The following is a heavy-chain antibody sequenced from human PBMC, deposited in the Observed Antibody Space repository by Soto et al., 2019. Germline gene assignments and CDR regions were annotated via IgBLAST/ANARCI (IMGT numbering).Heavy chain of an antibody. J-gene: IGHJ6*02. V-gene: IGHV3-30-3*01. CDR2: ISYDGSNK. D-gene: IGHD1-26*01. Sequence: GGSRRLSCAASGFTFSSYAMHWVRQAPGKGLEWVAVISYDGSNKYYADSVKGRFTISRDNSKNTLYLQMNSLRAEDTAVYYCARDRIVGVLGYGMDVWGQGTTVTVSS. CDR3: ARDRIVGVLGYGMDV. CDR1: GFTFSSYA.